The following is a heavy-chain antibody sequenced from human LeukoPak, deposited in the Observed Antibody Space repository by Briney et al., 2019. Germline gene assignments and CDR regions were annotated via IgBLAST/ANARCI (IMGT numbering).Heavy chain of an antibody. Sequence: SETLSVTCAVYGGSFSGYYWSWIRQPPGKGLEWIGEINHSGSTNYNPSLKSRVTISVDTSKNQFSLKLSSVTAADTAVYYCASLRRITIFAWGQGTTVTVSS. CDR1: GGSFSGYY. V-gene: IGHV4-34*01. CDR2: INHSGST. J-gene: IGHJ6*02. CDR3: ASLRRITIFA. D-gene: IGHD3-3*01.